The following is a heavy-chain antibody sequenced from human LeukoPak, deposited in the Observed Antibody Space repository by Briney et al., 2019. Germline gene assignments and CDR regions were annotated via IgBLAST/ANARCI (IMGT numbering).Heavy chain of an antibody. CDR2: IYTSGST. V-gene: IGHV4-4*07. D-gene: IGHD3-10*01. CDR3: ARARAGSFYYFDY. Sequence: SETLSLTCTVSSGSISSYYWIWIRQPAGKGLEWIGRIYTSGSTNYNPSLKSRVTMSVDTSKNQFSLKLSSVTAADRAVYYCARARAGSFYYFDYWGQGTLVTVSS. CDR1: SGSISSYY. J-gene: IGHJ4*02.